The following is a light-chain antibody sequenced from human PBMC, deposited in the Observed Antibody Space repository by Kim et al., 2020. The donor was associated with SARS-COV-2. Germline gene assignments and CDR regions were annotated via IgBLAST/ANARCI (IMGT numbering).Light chain of an antibody. V-gene: IGLV3-1*01. CDR3: QAGDSSTVV. J-gene: IGLJ2*01. Sequence: SVSPGQPATITCSGDKLGDKNGYWYQQKPGQSPVLVIYQHNKRPSGIPERFSGSASGNTATLTITGTQAMDEADYYCQAGDSSTVVFGGGTQLTVL. CDR2: QHN. CDR1: KLGDKN.